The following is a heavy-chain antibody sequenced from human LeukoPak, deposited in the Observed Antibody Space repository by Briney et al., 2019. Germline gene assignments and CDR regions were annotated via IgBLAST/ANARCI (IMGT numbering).Heavy chain of an antibody. CDR2: INHSGST. V-gene: IGHV4-34*01. Sequence: PSETLSLTCAVYGGSFSGYYWSWIRQSPGKGLEWIGEINHSGSTNYNPSLKSRVTISVDTSKNQFSLKLSSVTAADTAVYYCASGNDYPYYYYYMDVWGKGTTVTVSS. J-gene: IGHJ6*03. CDR1: GGSFSGYY. D-gene: IGHD4-11*01. CDR3: ASGNDYPYYYYYMDV.